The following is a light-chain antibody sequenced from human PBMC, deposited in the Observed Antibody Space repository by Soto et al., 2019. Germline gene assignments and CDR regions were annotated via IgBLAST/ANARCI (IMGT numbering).Light chain of an antibody. CDR2: DAS. J-gene: IGKJ1*01. CDR1: RSISSW. V-gene: IGKV1-5*01. CDR3: QQYNSYSPWT. Sequence: DIQMTHSPSTLSASVGDRVTITCRASRSISSWLAWYQQKPGKAPKLLIYDASSLESGVPSRFSGSGSGTEFTLTISSLQPDDFATYYCQQYNSYSPWTFGQGTKVDIK.